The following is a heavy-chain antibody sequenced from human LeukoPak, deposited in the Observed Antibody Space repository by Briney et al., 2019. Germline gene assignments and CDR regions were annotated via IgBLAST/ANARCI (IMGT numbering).Heavy chain of an antibody. CDR2: ISAYNGNT. CDR3: ARGGYVWGSYRCDY. CDR1: GYTFTSYD. V-gene: IGHV1-18*01. Sequence: ASVKVSCKASGYTFTSYDINWVRQAPGQGLEWMGWISAYNGNTNYAQKLQGRVTMTTDTSTSTAYMELRSLRSDDTAVYYCARGGYVWGSYRCDYWGQGTLVTVSS. J-gene: IGHJ4*02. D-gene: IGHD3-16*02.